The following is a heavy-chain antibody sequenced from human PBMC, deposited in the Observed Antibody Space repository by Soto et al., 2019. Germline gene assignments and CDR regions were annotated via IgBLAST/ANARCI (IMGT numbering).Heavy chain of an antibody. CDR3: AHRRGIAGAGTFDY. CDR1: GFSLSTSEVG. Sequence: QITLKESGPTLVKPTQTLTLTCTFSGFSLSTSEVGVGWIRQPPGKALEWLALIYWDDDKRYSPSLKSRLTITKDTSKNQEGLTMTNMDPVDTATYYCAHRRGIAGAGTFDYWGQGTLVTVSS. J-gene: IGHJ4*02. V-gene: IGHV2-5*02. D-gene: IGHD6-13*01. CDR2: IYWDDDK.